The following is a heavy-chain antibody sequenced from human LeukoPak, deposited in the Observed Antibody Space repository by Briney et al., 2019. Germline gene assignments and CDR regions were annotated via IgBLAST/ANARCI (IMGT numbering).Heavy chain of an antibody. Sequence: ASVTVSCKGSGYNFSVYYMHWVRQAPGQGLEWMGWMDPNSGDTIYAPKFQGRVSMTRDTSTTTAYMELSSLTFDDSAMYYCATRGGLTPNTLAMWGHGTMVTVSS. CDR2: MDPNSGDT. CDR3: ATRGGLTPNTLAM. CDR1: GYNFSVYY. D-gene: IGHD2-15*01. V-gene: IGHV1-2*02. J-gene: IGHJ3*01.